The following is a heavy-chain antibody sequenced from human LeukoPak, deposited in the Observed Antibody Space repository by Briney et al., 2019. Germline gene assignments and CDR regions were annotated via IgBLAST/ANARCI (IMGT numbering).Heavy chain of an antibody. D-gene: IGHD6-25*01. CDR2: MSPGSGYT. Sequence: ASVTVSFTSAAYTFTNYDITWVRQPPGQGLEWLRWMSPGSGYTGYAQKFQGRVTMTRDISITTAYVELSSLRSEDTAVYYCARGIEAGVDYWGQGTLVTVPS. V-gene: IGHV1-8*02. J-gene: IGHJ4*02. CDR3: ARGIEAGVDY. CDR1: AYTFTNYD.